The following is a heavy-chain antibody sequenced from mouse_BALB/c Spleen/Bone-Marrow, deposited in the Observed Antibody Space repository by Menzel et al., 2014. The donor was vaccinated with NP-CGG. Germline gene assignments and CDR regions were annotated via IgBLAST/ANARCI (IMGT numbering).Heavy chain of an antibody. D-gene: IGHD1-1*01. CDR3: TRGYYGSSYDY. J-gene: IGHJ2*01. CDR1: GYTFTSYW. CDR2: IYPSDSYT. Sequence: QVQLKQSGAELVRPGASVELSCKASGYTFTSYWINWVKQRPGQGLEWIGNIYPSDSYTNYNQEFKDKATLTVDKSSSTAYMQLSSPTSEDSAVYYSTRGYYGSSYDYWGQGTTLTVSS. V-gene: IGHV1-69*02.